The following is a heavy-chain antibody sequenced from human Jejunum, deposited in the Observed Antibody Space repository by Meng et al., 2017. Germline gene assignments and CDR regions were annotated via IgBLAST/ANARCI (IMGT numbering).Heavy chain of an antibody. D-gene: IGHD2-21*02. J-gene: IGHJ5*02. CDR1: GGSISSAAYS. V-gene: IGHV4-30-2*01. CDR3: ARASVGNCGGDCYSPHWFDP. CDR2: SYHTGSS. Sequence: QLQLQESGSVLVQPSQTLSLTCAVSGGSISSAAYSWIWIRQPPGKGLEWIGHSYHTGSSNYNPSLESRVTISVDRSKNQFSLKLTSVTAADTAVYYCARASVGNCGGDCYSPHWFDPWGQGTLVTVSS.